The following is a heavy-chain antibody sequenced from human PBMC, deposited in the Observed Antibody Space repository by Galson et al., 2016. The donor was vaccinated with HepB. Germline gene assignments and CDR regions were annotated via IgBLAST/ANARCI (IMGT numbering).Heavy chain of an antibody. CDR1: GYTFTSYV. CDR2: INAGNGNT. CDR3: ARESVVVITTLDDAFDI. V-gene: IGHV1-3*01. J-gene: IGHJ3*02. Sequence: SVKVSCKASGYTFTSYVMHWVRQAPGQRLEWMGWINAGNGNTKYSQKFQGRVAITRDTSASTAYMELSSLRSEDTAVYYCARESVVVITTLDDAFDIWGKGTMVTVSS. D-gene: IGHD3-22*01.